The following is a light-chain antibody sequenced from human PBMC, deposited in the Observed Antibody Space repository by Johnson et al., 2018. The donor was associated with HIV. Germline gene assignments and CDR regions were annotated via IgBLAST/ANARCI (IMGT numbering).Light chain of an antibody. CDR1: TSNIGSIT. V-gene: IGLV1-44*01. Sequence: QPVLTQPPSASGPPGQRVTISCSGSTSNIGSITVNWYQQLPGTAPKLLIYRNNQRPSGVPDRFSGSKSGTSASLAISGLQAEDEADYYCAAWDDSLNGYVFGTGTKVTVL. CDR2: RNN. CDR3: AAWDDSLNGYV. J-gene: IGLJ1*01.